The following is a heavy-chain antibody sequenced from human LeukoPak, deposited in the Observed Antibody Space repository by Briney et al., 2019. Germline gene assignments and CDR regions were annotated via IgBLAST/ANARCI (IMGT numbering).Heavy chain of an antibody. CDR2: IRYDGSNK. D-gene: IGHD4-17*01. Sequence: PGGSLRLSCAASGFTFSSYGMHWVRQAPGKGLEWVAFIRYDGSNKYYADSVKGRFTISRDNSKNTLYLQMNSLRVEDTAVYYCAKDRGGTVTSRYFQHWGQGTLVTVSS. CDR3: AKDRGGTVTSRYFQH. V-gene: IGHV3-30*02. J-gene: IGHJ1*01. CDR1: GFTFSSYG.